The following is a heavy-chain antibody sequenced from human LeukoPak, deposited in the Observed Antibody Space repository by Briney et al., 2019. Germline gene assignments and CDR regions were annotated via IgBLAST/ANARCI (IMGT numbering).Heavy chain of an antibody. V-gene: IGHV4-38-2*02. D-gene: IGHD2-8*02. CDR3: ASAHYEATGLGYYFKF. CDR2: VYHTGTT. J-gene: IGHJ4*02. CDR1: GYSISSGYY. Sequence: PSETLSLTCNVSGYSISSGYYWGWIRQSPGKGLEWIGTVYHTGTTYYSPSLKSRLAISLATSTNRFSLKLTSVTATDTAVYYCASAHYEATGLGYYFKFWGQGTLVSVSS.